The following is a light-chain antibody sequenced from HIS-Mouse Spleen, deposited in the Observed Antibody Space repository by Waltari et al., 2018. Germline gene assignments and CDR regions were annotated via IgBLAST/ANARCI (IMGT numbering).Light chain of an antibody. Sequence: SYQLTQPPSGSVSPGQPARITCPGDALPKKYPYWYQQKSGQAPVLVTYEDSKRPSGIPERFSGSSSGTMATLTISGAQVEDEADYYCYSTDSSGNHRVFGGGTKLTVL. CDR3: YSTDSSGNHRV. J-gene: IGLJ2*01. CDR2: EDS. CDR1: ALPKKY. V-gene: IGLV3-10*01.